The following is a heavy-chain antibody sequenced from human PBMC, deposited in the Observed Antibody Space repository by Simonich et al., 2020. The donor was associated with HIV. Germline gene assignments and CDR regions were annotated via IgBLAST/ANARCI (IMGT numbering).Heavy chain of an antibody. CDR1: GFTFYNYE. V-gene: IGHV3-48*03. J-gene: IGHJ4*02. CDR3: ARGKGPPDY. CDR2: MRSRDTTK. Sequence: EVQLVESGGGLVQPGGSLRLSCAASGFTFYNYEMIWVRQAPGKGLEWVSNMRSRDTTKYYADSVKGRFTISRDNAKNSLYLQMNSRRAEDTAVYYCARGKGPPDYWGQGTLVTVSS.